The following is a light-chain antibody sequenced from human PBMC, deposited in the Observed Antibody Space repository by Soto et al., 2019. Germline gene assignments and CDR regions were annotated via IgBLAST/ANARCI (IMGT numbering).Light chain of an antibody. CDR3: QQRSNWPIT. V-gene: IGKV3-11*01. CDR1: QSVSSY. Sequence: ETVLTQSPATLSLSPGERATLSCRASQSVSSYLAWYQQKPGQAPRLLIYDASNRATGIPARFGGSGSGTDFTLTISSLEPEDFAVYYCQQRSNWPITFGQGTRLEI. CDR2: DAS. J-gene: IGKJ5*01.